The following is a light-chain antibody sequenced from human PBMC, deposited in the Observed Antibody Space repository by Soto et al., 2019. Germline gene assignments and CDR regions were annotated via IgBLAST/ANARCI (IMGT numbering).Light chain of an antibody. V-gene: IGLV2-14*01. CDR2: EVS. J-gene: IGLJ2*01. Sequence: QSVLTQPASVSGSPGQSITISCTGTSSDVGAYTYVSWYQQHPGKAPKLMIFEVSDRPSGVSNRFSGSKSGNTASLTISGLQAEDEADYYCSSYTSSNTLVFGGGPKLPVL. CDR3: SSYTSSNTLV. CDR1: SSDVGAYTY.